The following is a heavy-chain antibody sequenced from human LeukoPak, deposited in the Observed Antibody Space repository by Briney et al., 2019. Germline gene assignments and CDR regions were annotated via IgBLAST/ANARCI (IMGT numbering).Heavy chain of an antibody. CDR1: GGSISSGGYY. V-gene: IGHV4-61*02. J-gene: IGHJ6*03. CDR2: IYTSGST. CDR3: VRYYYYYMDV. Sequence: SETLSLTCTVSGGSISSGGYYWSWIRQPPGKGLEWIGCIYTSGSTNYNPSLKSRVTISVDTSKNQFSLKLSSVTAADTAVYYCVRYYYYYMDVWGKGTTVTVSS.